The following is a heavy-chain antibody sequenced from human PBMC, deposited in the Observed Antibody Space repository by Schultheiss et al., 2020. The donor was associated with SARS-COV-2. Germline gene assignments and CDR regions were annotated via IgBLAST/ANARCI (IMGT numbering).Heavy chain of an antibody. V-gene: IGHV3-23*01. Sequence: GGSLRLSCAASGFTFSSYAMSWVRQAPGKGLEWVSAISGSGGSTYYADSVKGRFTISRDNAKNSLYLQMNSLRAEDTALYYCAKGDSSGWYTYFDYWGQGTLVTVSS. J-gene: IGHJ4*02. CDR3: AKGDSSGWYTYFDY. CDR2: ISGSGGST. CDR1: GFTFSSYA. D-gene: IGHD6-19*01.